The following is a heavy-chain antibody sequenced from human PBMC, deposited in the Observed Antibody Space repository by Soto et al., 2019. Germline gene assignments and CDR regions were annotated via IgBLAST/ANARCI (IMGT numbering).Heavy chain of an antibody. CDR3: ARDSGGLRLGESSLYGEKDSFDV. J-gene: IGHJ3*01. V-gene: IGHV4-34*01. CDR1: AVSFSGYY. D-gene: IGHD3-16*02. CDR2: INYSGST. Sequence: PSVTLSFTGFLSAVSFSGYYWSWIRQPPGKGLEWIGEINYSGSTKFNPSLKSRVSLSIGTSKDQFCLRLSSVTAAGTAVYYCARDSGGLRLGESSLYGEKDSFDVWGQGKLVTVSS.